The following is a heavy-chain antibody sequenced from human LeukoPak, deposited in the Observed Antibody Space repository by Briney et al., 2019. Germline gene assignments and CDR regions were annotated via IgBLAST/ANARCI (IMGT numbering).Heavy chain of an antibody. J-gene: IGHJ3*02. D-gene: IGHD7-27*01. V-gene: IGHV3-13*01. CDR3: ARAIWGLGLPFDI. Sequence: PGGYLRLYCAASGFTFSDYDMHWVRHTTEKDLEWVLTIGIGGDSYYPGSVKGRFTISRENAKNSLYLQMNSLRSGDTAVYYCARAIWGLGLPFDIWGQGTMVTVSS. CDR2: IGIGGDS. CDR1: GFTFSDYD.